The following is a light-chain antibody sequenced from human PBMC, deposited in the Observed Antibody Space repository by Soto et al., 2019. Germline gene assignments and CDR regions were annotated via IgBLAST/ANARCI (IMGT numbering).Light chain of an antibody. CDR1: SSDVGGYNY. Sequence: QSALTQPASVSGSPGQSITISCTGTSSDVGGYNYVSWYQQHPGKAPKLMIYDVSNRPSGVSNRFSGSNSGNTASLTIPGLQAEDEADYYCSSYTSSSTVFGGGTKLTVL. CDR2: DVS. V-gene: IGLV2-14*01. J-gene: IGLJ2*01. CDR3: SSYTSSSTV.